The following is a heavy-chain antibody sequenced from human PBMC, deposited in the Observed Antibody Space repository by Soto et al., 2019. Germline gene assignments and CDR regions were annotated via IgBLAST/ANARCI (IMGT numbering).Heavy chain of an antibody. J-gene: IGHJ4*02. D-gene: IGHD6-25*01. V-gene: IGHV4-4*02. CDR3: ARMWSGYNSH. Sequence: SETLSLTCTVSGGSISSSNWWTWVRQAPGKGLEWIGETYHVGIPSYNPSLKSRVTISVDKSNNQFLLNLSSLTAADTAVYYCARMWSGYNSHWGQGTLVTVSS. CDR1: GGSISSSNW. CDR2: TYHVGIP.